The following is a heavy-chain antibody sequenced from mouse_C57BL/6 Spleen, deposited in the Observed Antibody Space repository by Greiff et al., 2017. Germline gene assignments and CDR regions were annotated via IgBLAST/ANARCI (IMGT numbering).Heavy chain of an antibody. CDR2: IHPNSGST. CDR1: GYTFTSYW. CDR3: ARKTRQLRPYFDY. Sequence: QVQLKQPGAELVKPGASVKLSCKASGYTFTSYWMHWVKQRPGQGLEWIGMIHPNSGSTNYNEKFKSKATLTVDKSSSTAYMQLSSLTSEDSAVYDCARKTRQLRPYFDYWGQGTTLTVSS. D-gene: IGHD3-2*02. J-gene: IGHJ2*01. V-gene: IGHV1-64*01.